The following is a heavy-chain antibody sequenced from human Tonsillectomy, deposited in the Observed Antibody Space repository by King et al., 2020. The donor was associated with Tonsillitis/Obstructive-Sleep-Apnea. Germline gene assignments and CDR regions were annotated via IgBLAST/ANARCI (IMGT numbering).Heavy chain of an antibody. J-gene: IGHJ4*02. V-gene: IGHV3-53*01. CDR3: ARDQSSGYYYYFDY. CDR1: GFTVSSNY. CDR2: IYSGGST. D-gene: IGHD3-22*01. Sequence: VQLVESGGGLIQPGGSLRLSCAASGFTVSSNYMSWVRQAPGKGLEWVSVIYSGGSTYYADSVKGRFTISRDNSKNTLYLQMNSLRAEDTAGYYFARDQSSGYYYYFDYWGQGTLVTVSS.